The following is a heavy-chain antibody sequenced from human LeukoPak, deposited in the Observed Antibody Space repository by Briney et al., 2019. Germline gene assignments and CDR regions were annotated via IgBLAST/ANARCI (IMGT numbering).Heavy chain of an antibody. Sequence: SETLSLTCAVSGVSMNNNYWAWIRQSPGGKLEWIGYMSFSGSATYNLSLNSRVSISVDSSKNQFSLDLTSLTAADTAVYYCARGDDLLTGSYDWLNPWGQGTLVIVSS. CDR3: ARGDDLLTGSYDWLNP. CDR1: GVSMNNNY. D-gene: IGHD3-9*01. CDR2: MSFSGSA. J-gene: IGHJ5*02. V-gene: IGHV4-4*09.